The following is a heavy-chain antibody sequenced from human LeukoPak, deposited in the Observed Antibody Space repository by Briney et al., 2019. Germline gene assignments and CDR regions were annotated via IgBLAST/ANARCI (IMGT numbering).Heavy chain of an antibody. D-gene: IGHD6-19*01. Sequence: GGSLRLSCAASGFTFSIYAMHWVRQAPGKGLEYVAAISDQGGSTYYANSVKGRFTISKDNSKNTLYLQMGSLRPDDTAVYYCARVDSTGWDDALDYWGQGTLVTASS. CDR3: ARVDSTGWDDALDY. J-gene: IGHJ4*02. V-gene: IGHV3-64*01. CDR1: GFTFSIYA. CDR2: ISDQGGST.